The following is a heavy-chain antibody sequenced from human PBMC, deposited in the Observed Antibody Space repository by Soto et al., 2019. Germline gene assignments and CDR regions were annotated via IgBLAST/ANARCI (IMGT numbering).Heavy chain of an antibody. Sequence: GASVKVSCKASGGTFSIYAISWVRQAPGQGLEWMGGIIPIFGTANYAQKFQGRVTITADESTSTAYMELSSLRSEDTAVYYCAKVLGADTAIDYYYGMDVWGQGTTVTVSS. V-gene: IGHV1-69*13. CDR3: AKVLGADTAIDYYYGMDV. CDR1: GGTFSIYA. D-gene: IGHD5-18*01. CDR2: IIPIFGTA. J-gene: IGHJ6*02.